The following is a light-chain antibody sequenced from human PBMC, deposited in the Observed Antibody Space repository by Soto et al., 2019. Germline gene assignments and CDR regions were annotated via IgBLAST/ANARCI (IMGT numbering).Light chain of an antibody. CDR2: DAS. Sequence: EIVLTQSPATLSLSPGARASLSCRASQRVSRSLAWYQQQPGQAPRRLLYDASTRATGIPVRFSGNRASTAFTLPTSSLEPADFSVYYCQQYNSYWMYTCGQGTKGDI. CDR3: QQYNSYWMYT. CDR1: QRVSRS. J-gene: IGKJ1*01. V-gene: IGKV3-11*01.